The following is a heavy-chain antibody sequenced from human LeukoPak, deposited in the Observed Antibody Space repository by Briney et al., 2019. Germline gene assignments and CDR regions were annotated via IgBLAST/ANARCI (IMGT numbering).Heavy chain of an antibody. J-gene: IGHJ5*02. CDR3: AVSAAALFDP. Sequence: SETLSLTCAVYGGSFSGYYWSWIRQPPGKGLEWIGEINHSGSTNYNPSLKNRVTISVDTSKNQFSLKLNSVTAADTAVYYCAVSAAALFDPWGQGTLVTVSS. D-gene: IGHD6-13*01. CDR1: GGSFSGYY. CDR2: INHSGST. V-gene: IGHV4-34*01.